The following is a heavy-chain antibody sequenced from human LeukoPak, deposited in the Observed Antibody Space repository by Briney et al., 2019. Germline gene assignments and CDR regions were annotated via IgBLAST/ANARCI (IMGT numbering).Heavy chain of an antibody. CDR1: GYTFTSYA. CDR2: INTNTGNP. D-gene: IGHD3-10*01. V-gene: IGHV7-4-1*02. CDR3: ARGGLWLGENPRPGYY. J-gene: IGHJ4*02. Sequence: VASVKVSCKAFGYTFTSYAMNWVRQAPGQGLEWMGWINTNTGNPTYAQGFTGRFVFSLDTSVSTAYLQISSLKAEDTAVYYCARGGLWLGENPRPGYYWGQGTLVTVSS.